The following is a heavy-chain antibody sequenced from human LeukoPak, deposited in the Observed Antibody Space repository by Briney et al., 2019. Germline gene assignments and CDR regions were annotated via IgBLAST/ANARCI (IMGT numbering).Heavy chain of an antibody. CDR1: GGSISGYY. Sequence: SETLSLTCTVSGGSISGYYWTWVRQPPGKGLEWIGQIHYSGRADYNPSLKSRITISVDTSKNQMSLKLASVTAADTAIYYCARFGVDYDMGVWGQGTTVTVSS. J-gene: IGHJ6*02. V-gene: IGHV4-59*01. D-gene: IGHD3-16*01. CDR2: IHYSGRA. CDR3: ARFGVDYDMGV.